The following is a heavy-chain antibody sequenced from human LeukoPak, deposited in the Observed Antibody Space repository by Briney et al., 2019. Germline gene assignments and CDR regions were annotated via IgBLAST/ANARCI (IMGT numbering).Heavy chain of an antibody. CDR2: ISSSSSYI. CDR1: GFTFSSYS. D-gene: IGHD2-2*01. J-gene: IGHJ6*02. CDR3: ARGGPAAMPYYYYYYGMDV. V-gene: IGHV3-21*04. Sequence: PGGSLRLSCAASGFTFSSYSMNWVRQAPGKGLEWVSSISSSSSYIYYADSVKGRFTISRDNAKNSLYLQMNSLRAEDTALYHCARGGPAAMPYYYYYYGMDVWGQGTTVTVSS.